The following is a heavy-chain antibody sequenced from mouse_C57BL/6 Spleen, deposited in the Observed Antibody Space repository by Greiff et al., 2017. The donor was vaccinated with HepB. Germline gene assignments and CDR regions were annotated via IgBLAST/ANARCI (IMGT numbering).Heavy chain of an antibody. J-gene: IGHJ1*03. CDR3: AREGNYGSSHWYFDV. CDR2: INPGSGGT. V-gene: IGHV1-54*01. D-gene: IGHD1-1*01. CDR1: GYAFTNYL. Sequence: VQLQQSGAELVRPGTSVKVSCKASGYAFTNYLIEWVKQRPGQGLEWIGVINPGSGGTNYNEKFKGKATLTADKSSSTAYMQLSSLTSEDSAVYFWAREGNYGSSHWYFDVWGTGTTVTVSS.